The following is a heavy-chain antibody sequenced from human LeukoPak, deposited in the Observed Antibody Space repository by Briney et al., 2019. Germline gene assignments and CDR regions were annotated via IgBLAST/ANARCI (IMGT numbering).Heavy chain of an antibody. D-gene: IGHD5-12*01. CDR3: ARDGGYSGYDFDY. Sequence: PGGSLRLSCAASGFTFSSYSMNWVRQAPGKGLEWVSSISSSSSYIYYADSVKGRFTISRDNAKSSLYLQMNSLRAEDTAVYYCARDGGYSGYDFDYWGQGTLVTVSS. CDR1: GFTFSSYS. V-gene: IGHV3-21*01. J-gene: IGHJ4*02. CDR2: ISSSSSYI.